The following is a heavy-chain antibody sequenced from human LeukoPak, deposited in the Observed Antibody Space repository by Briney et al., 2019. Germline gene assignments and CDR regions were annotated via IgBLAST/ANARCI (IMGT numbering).Heavy chain of an antibody. CDR2: IHHGASS. CDR1: GFSVSGGYY. V-gene: IGHV4-38-2*02. CDR3: DY. J-gene: IGHJ4*02. Sequence: SETLSLTCSVSGFSVSGGYYWGWIRQTPGEGLEWIGSIHHGASSYYNPSLRSRVTVSPDTPKDQFSLRITYCARGGGLGRPSDYWGQGILVTVSA. D-gene: IGHD3-16*01.